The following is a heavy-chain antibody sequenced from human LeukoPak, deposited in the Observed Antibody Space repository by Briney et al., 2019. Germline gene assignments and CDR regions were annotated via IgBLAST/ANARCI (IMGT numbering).Heavy chain of an antibody. Sequence: GGSLRLSCAASGFTFSSYSMNWVRQAPGKGLEWVAFIRSDGSIKYYVDSVKGRFTISRDNSKNTVYLQMNSLRDEDTAVYYCAKDKPLPYLDYWGQGTLVTVSS. CDR2: IRSDGSIK. CDR1: GFTFSSYS. V-gene: IGHV3-30*02. CDR3: AKDKPLPYLDY. J-gene: IGHJ4*02.